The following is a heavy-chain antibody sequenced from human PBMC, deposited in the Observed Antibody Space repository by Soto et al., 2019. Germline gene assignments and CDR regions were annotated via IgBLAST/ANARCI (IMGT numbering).Heavy chain of an antibody. Sequence: QVQLQESGPGLVKPSGTLSLTCAVSSGSISSSNWWSWVRQPPGKGLEWTGEIYHSGSTNYNPSLKSRVTISVDKSKNQFSLKLSSVTAADTAVYYCARDGAAAGHNWFDPWGQGTLVTVSS. V-gene: IGHV4-4*02. CDR1: SGSISSSNW. J-gene: IGHJ5*02. CDR2: IYHSGST. CDR3: ARDGAAAGHNWFDP. D-gene: IGHD6-13*01.